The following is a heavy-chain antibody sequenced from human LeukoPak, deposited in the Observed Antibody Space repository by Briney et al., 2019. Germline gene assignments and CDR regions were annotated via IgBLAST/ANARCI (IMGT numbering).Heavy chain of an antibody. Sequence: SETLSLTCAVYGGSFSGYYWSLIRQPPGKGLEWIGEINHSGSTNYNPSLKSRVTISVDTSKNQFSLKLSSVTAADTAVYYCARRTDIVVVPAAAYYFDYWGQGTLVTVSS. V-gene: IGHV4-34*01. J-gene: IGHJ4*02. D-gene: IGHD2-2*01. CDR1: GGSFSGYY. CDR2: INHSGST. CDR3: ARRTDIVVVPAAAYYFDY.